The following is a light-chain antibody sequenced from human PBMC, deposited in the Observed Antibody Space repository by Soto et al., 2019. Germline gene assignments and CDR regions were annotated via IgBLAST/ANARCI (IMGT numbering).Light chain of an antibody. CDR3: QQYGSSPVT. J-gene: IGKJ1*01. Sequence: EIVLTQSPGTLSLSPGERATLSCRASQSVSSSYFAWYQQKPGQAPRLLIYSASTRATGIPDRFSGSGSGTDFTLTISRLEPEDFAVYSCQQYGSSPVTFGQGTKVDIK. CDR1: QSVSSSY. CDR2: SAS. V-gene: IGKV3-20*01.